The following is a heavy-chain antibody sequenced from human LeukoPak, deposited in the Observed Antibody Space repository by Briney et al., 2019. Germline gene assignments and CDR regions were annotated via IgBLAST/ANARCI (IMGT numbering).Heavy chain of an antibody. CDR3: ASDEMDV. Sequence: GGSLRLSCAASGFTFSKYWMHWVRQPPGKGLVWVSRINNDETNTRYADSVKGRFTISRDNTKNALYLQMNRLRVEDTAVYYCASDEMDVWGKGTTVIVSS. CDR1: GFTFSKYW. J-gene: IGHJ6*04. CDR2: INNDETNT. V-gene: IGHV3-74*01.